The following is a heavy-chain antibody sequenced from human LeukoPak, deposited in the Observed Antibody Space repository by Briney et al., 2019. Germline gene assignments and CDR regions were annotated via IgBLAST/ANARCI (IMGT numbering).Heavy chain of an antibody. D-gene: IGHD5-18*01. CDR1: GYTFTGYY. CDR2: INPNSGGT. Sequence: ASVKVSCKASGYTFTGYYMHWVRQAPGQGLEWMGWINPNSGGTNYAQRFQGWVTMTRDTSISTAYMELSRLRSDDTAVYYCARGTSDTAMVILGYWGQGTLVTVSS. V-gene: IGHV1-2*04. J-gene: IGHJ4*02. CDR3: ARGTSDTAMVILGY.